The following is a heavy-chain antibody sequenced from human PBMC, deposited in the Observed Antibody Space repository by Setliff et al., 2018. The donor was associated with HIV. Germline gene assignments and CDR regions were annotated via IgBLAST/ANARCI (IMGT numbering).Heavy chain of an antibody. J-gene: IGHJ6*03. V-gene: IGHV1-2*06. CDR3: ARDSLYLYSSSFPYYYYMDV. D-gene: IGHD6-6*01. CDR2: INPNSGGT. Sequence: ASVKVSCKASGYTFTGYYMHWVRQAPGQGLEWMGRINPNSGGTNYAQKFQGRVTMTRDTSISTAYMELSRLRSDDTAVYYCARDSLYLYSSSFPYYYYMDVWGKGTTVTVSS. CDR1: GYTFTGYY.